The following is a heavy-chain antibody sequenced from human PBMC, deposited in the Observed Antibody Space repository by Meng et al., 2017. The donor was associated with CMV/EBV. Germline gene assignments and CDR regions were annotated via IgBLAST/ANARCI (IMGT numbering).Heavy chain of an antibody. Sequence: GESLKISCAASGFTVSSHYMSWVRQAPGKGLEWGSVIYSGGSTYYADSVKGRFTISRDNSKNTLYLQMNSLRAEDTAVYYCARGGVYYDFWSGYYYYFDYWGQGTLVTVSS. V-gene: IGHV3-66*02. CDR1: GFTVSSHY. J-gene: IGHJ4*02. D-gene: IGHD3-3*01. CDR2: IYSGGST. CDR3: ARGGVYYDFWSGYYYYFDY.